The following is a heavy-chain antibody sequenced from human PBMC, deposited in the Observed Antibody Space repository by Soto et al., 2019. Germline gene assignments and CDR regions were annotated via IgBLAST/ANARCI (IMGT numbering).Heavy chain of an antibody. CDR3: ARVPWNYYYGMDV. V-gene: IGHV3-48*01. Sequence: GGSLRLSCAASGFTFSSYSMNWVRQAPGKGLEWVSYISSSSSTIYYADSVKGRFTISRDNAKNSLYLQMSSLRGEDTAVYYCARVPWNYYYGMDVWGQGTTVTVSS. J-gene: IGHJ6*02. CDR2: ISSSSSTI. D-gene: IGHD1-1*01. CDR1: GFTFSSYS.